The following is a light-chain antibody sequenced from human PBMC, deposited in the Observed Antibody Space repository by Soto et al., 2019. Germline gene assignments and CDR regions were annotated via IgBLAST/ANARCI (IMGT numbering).Light chain of an antibody. J-gene: IGKJ1*01. Sequence: EIVLTQSPGTLSLSPGERATLSCRASQSVSSSYLGWYQQKPGQSPRLLIYGASSRATGIPDRCSGSGSGTDFTLTSSRLEAEYFAVYYCQQYDTSQSFGQGTKVEI. CDR3: QQYDTSQS. CDR2: GAS. CDR1: QSVSSSY. V-gene: IGKV3-20*01.